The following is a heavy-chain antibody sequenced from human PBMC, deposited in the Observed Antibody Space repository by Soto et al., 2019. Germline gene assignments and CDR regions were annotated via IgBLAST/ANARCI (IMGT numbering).Heavy chain of an antibody. J-gene: IGHJ4*02. Sequence: SETLSLTCTVSGGSVSSDSYYWSWIRQSPGKGVEWMGYIHHSGNTNYNPSLKSRVTISVDTSKNQFSLKLSSVTAADTAVYYCARVAIMTAVDYWGQGTLVTVSS. CDR3: ARVAIMTAVDY. CDR1: GGSVSSDSYY. V-gene: IGHV4-61*01. CDR2: IHHSGNT. D-gene: IGHD3-16*01.